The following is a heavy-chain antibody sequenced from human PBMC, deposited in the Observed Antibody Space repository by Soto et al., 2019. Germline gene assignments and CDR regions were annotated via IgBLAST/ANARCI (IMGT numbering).Heavy chain of an antibody. V-gene: IGHV4-31*01. CDR1: GESISNGGYD. D-gene: IGHD6-6*01. CDR3: ARASSSSSAADY. CDR2: IYDSESA. Sequence: QVQLQESGPRLVRPSQTLSLTCNVSGESISNGGYDWSWIRHNPGTGLEWIGYIYDSESAYYNPYLKRLVIISLDTSTNHFAMRLSSLTAAYTAVYYCARASSSSSAADYLCQGTLVTVSS. J-gene: IGHJ4*02.